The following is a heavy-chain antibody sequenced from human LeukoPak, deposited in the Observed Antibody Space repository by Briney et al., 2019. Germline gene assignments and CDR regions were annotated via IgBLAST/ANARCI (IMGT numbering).Heavy chain of an antibody. J-gene: IGHJ4*02. D-gene: IGHD2-15*01. CDR3: ARDGGLHTNSDY. CDR1: GFTFRNYW. CDR2: TKPDGTA. V-gene: IGHV3-7*01. Sequence: GGSLRLSCAASGFTFRNYWMGWVRQAPGKGLEWVANTKPDGTAEYADSVRGRFTTSRDDANNFLYLQMNSLRGEDTAVYYCARDGGLHTNSDYWGQGTPVTVSS.